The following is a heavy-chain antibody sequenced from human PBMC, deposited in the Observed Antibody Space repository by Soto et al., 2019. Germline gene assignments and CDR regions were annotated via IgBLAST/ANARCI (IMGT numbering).Heavy chain of an antibody. Sequence: GCLCRSCGASGFPFSSYAMSWVRQTPGKGLEWVSGISGSGGRTYYADSVKGRFTISRDNSNNTLSLQMHILRVEDTAVYFCAKGGYYSLFDIWGQGTVVTVSS. D-gene: IGHD3-16*01. CDR2: ISGSGGRT. J-gene: IGHJ3*02. CDR1: GFPFSSYA. V-gene: IGHV3-23*01. CDR3: AKGGYYSLFDI.